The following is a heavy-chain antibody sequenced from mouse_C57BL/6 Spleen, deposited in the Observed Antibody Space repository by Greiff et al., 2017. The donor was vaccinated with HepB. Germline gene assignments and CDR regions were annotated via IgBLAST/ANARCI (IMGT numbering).Heavy chain of an antibody. V-gene: IGHV1-7*01. CDR2: INPSSGYT. CDR3: ERERENYNYAMDY. D-gene: IGHD2-1*01. CDR1: GYTFTSYW. Sequence: VQLQQSGAELAKPGASVKLSCKASGYTFTSYWMHWVKQRPGQGLEWIGYINPSSGYTKYNQKFKDKATLTADKSSSTAYMQLSSLTYEDSAVYYCERERENYNYAMDYWGQGTSVTVSS. J-gene: IGHJ4*01.